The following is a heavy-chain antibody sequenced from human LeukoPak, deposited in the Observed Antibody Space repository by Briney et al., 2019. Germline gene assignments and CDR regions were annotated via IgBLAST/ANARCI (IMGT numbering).Heavy chain of an antibody. CDR3: TRDSGTYNWFDP. CDR2: IDKKDKGYATAT. D-gene: IGHD1-26*01. CDR1: GFTFSGSA. Sequence: GGSLKLSGAASGFTFSGSAIHWVRQSSEKWLDWVGQIDKKDKGYATATAYAASVKGRFTISRDDSINTAYLQMKSLKTEDMALYYCTRDSGTYNWFDPWGQGTLVTVSS. V-gene: IGHV3-73*01. J-gene: IGHJ5*02.